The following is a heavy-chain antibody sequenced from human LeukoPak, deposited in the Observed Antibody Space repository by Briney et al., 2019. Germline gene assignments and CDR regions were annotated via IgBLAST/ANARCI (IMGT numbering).Heavy chain of an antibody. J-gene: IGHJ4*02. CDR2: IKQDGSEK. CDR1: GFTLSSYW. Sequence: PGGSLRLSCAASGFTLSSYWMSWVRQAPGKGLEWVANIKQDGSEKYYVDSVKGRFTISRDNAKNSLYLQMNSLRAEDTAVYYCARDRSGSSLYFDYWGQGTLVTVSS. D-gene: IGHD1-26*01. CDR3: ARDRSGSSLYFDY. V-gene: IGHV3-7*01.